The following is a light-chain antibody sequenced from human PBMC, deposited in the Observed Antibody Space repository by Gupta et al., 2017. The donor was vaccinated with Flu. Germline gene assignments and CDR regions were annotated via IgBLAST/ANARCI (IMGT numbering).Light chain of an antibody. Sequence: DIQMTQSPSSLSASVGDRVTISCQASQDITNHLNWYQQRPGTAPKLLIYDASNLETGVPLRFTGSGSGTQFTLTSNGLQAEDIATYYCQQHDGLPRTFGQGTRLDIK. V-gene: IGKV1-33*01. CDR2: DAS. CDR3: QQHDGLPRT. CDR1: QDITNH. J-gene: IGKJ5*01.